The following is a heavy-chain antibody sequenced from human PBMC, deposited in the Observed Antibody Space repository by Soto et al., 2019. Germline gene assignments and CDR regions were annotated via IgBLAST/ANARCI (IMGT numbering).Heavy chain of an antibody. CDR1: GGTFSSYA. CDR2: IIPIFGTA. D-gene: IGHD4-4*01. Sequence: QVQLVQSGAEVKKPGSSVKVSCKASGGTFSSYAISWVRQAPGQGLEWMGGIIPIFGTANYAQKFQGRVTITADEFTSTAYMELSSLRSEDTAFYYFARAGEDYSNYEANNYPYYGIDVWGHGTTVTVAS. J-gene: IGHJ6*02. CDR3: ARAGEDYSNYEANNYPYYGIDV. V-gene: IGHV1-69*01.